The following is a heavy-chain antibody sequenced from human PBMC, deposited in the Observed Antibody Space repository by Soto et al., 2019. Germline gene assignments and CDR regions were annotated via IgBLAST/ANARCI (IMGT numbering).Heavy chain of an antibody. D-gene: IGHD4-4*01. Sequence: GGSLRLSCAASGFTFSSYGMHWVRQAPGKGLEWVAVIWYDGSNKYYADSVKGRFTISRDNSKNTLYLQMNSLRAEDTAVYYCARXRTVTIGGHYYYYGMDVWGQGTTVTVSS. V-gene: IGHV3-33*01. CDR3: ARXRTVTIGGHYYYYGMDV. CDR1: GFTFSSYG. J-gene: IGHJ6*02. CDR2: IWYDGSNK.